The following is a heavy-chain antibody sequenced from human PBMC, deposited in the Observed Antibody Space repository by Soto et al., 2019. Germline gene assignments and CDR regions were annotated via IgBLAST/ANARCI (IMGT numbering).Heavy chain of an antibody. V-gene: IGHV3-23*01. J-gene: IGHJ4*02. CDR3: AKDGIRWRLRFNYFDY. D-gene: IGHD5-12*01. CDR1: GFTFSSYA. CDR2: ISGSGGST. Sequence: HPGGSLRLSCAASGFTFSSYAMSWVRQAPGKGLEWVSAISGSGGSTYYADSVKGRFTISRDNSKNTLYLQMNSLRAEDTAVYYCAKDGIRWRLRFNYFDYWGQGTLVTVSS.